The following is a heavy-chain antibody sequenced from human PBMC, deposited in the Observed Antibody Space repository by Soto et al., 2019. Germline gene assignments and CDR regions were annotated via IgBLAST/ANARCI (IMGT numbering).Heavy chain of an antibody. D-gene: IGHD3-10*01. J-gene: IGHJ4*02. Sequence: SETLSLTCIVSGDSIKTNQWGWIRQPPGKGLEWIAYISNSGTANHNPSLKSRVTMSIDMARNQFSLHLNSVTAADTAVYYCAREHMGSLDYWGQGILVTVSS. CDR1: GDSIKTNQ. V-gene: IGHV4-59*01. CDR2: ISNSGTA. CDR3: AREHMGSLDY.